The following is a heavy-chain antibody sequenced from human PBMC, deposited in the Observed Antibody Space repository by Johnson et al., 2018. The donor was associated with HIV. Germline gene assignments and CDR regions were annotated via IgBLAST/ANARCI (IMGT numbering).Heavy chain of an antibody. CDR3: ARGRTTAARRWGNDAFDI. J-gene: IGHJ3*02. V-gene: IGHV3-33*01. CDR2: IWYDGSNK. Sequence: QMLLVESGGGVVQPGRSLRLSCAASGFTFSSYGMHWVRQAPGKGLEWVAVIWYDGSNKYYADSVKGRFTISRDNSKNTRYLQMNSLRAEDTAVYYCARGRTTAARRWGNDAFDIWGLGTMVTVSS. D-gene: IGHD6-6*01. CDR1: GFTFSSYG.